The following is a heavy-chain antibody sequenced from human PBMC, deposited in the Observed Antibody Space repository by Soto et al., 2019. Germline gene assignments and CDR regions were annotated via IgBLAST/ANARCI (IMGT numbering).Heavy chain of an antibody. D-gene: IGHD4-4*01. CDR2: IYWDDDK. J-gene: IGHJ5*02. Sequence: QITLKESGPTLVKPTQTLTLTCTFSGFSLSTSGVGVGWIRQPPGKALEWLALIYWDDDKRYSPSLKSRLTXTXXTSKNQVVLTMTNMDPVDTATYYCARLGTTSAFDPWGQGTLVTVSS. V-gene: IGHV2-5*02. CDR3: ARLGTTSAFDP. CDR1: GFSLSTSGVG.